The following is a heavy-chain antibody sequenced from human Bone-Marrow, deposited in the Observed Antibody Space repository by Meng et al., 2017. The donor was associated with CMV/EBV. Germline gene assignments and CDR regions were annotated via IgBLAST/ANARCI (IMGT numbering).Heavy chain of an antibody. CDR3: AKDAGGAFDY. Sequence: GESLKISCAASGFTFSSYWMHWVRQAPGKGLVWVSRINSDGSSTSYADSVKGRFTISRDNSKNTLYLQMSSLRAEDTAVYYCAKDAGGAFDYWGQGTLVTVSS. V-gene: IGHV3-74*01. J-gene: IGHJ4*02. CDR2: INSDGSST. CDR1: GFTFSSYW. D-gene: IGHD3-10*01.